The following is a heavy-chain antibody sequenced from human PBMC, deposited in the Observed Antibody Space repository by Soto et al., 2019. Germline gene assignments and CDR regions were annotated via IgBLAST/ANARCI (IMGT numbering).Heavy chain of an antibody. CDR1: GYTFSSYY. CDR2: INPSGGST. D-gene: IGHD2-2*01. J-gene: IGHJ6*02. CDR3: ARVGCSSTSCSYYYYAMDV. Sequence: QVKLVQSGAEVKKPGASVKVSCKASGYTFSSYYMHWVRQAPGKGLEWMGMINPSGGSTTYEQKFQGRVTMTRDTSTSIVYMELSSLRSEDTAVYYCARVGCSSTSCSYYYYAMDVWGQGTTVTVSS. V-gene: IGHV1-46*01.